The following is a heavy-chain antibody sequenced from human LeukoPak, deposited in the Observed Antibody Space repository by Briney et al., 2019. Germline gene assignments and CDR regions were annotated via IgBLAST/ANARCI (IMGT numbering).Heavy chain of an antibody. J-gene: IGHJ6*02. CDR3: AREITIFGVVMGGMDV. D-gene: IGHD3-3*01. CDR1: GGSISSYY. Sequence: SETLSLTCTVSGGSISSYYWSWIRQPPGKGLEWIGYIYYSGSTNYNPSLKRRVTISVDTSKNQFSLKLSSVTAADTAVYYCAREITIFGVVMGGMDVWGQGTTVTVSS. CDR2: IYYSGST. V-gene: IGHV4-59*01.